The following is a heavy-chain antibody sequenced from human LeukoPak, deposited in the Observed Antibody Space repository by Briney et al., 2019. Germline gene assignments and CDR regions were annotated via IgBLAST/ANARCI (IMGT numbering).Heavy chain of an antibody. J-gene: IGHJ4*02. Sequence: GASVKVSCKASGYTFTSYYMHWVRQAPGQGLEWMGIINPSGGCTSYAQKFQGRVTMTRDTSTSTVYMELSSLRSEDTAVYYCAREYYYDSSGYGSFDYWGQGTLVTVSS. CDR1: GYTFTSYY. CDR3: AREYYYDSSGYGSFDY. D-gene: IGHD3-22*01. V-gene: IGHV1-46*01. CDR2: INPSGGCT.